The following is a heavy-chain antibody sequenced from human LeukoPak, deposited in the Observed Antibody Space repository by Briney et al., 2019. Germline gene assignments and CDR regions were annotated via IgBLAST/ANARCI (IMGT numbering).Heavy chain of an antibody. CDR2: ISGSGGST. V-gene: IGHV3-23*01. J-gene: IGHJ5*02. D-gene: IGHD2-15*01. CDR3: AKEPEERYCSGGGCINWFDP. Sequence: PGGSLRLSCAASGFTFSSYAMSWVRQAPGKGLEWVSAISGSGGSTYYADSVKGRFTISRDNSKNTLYLQMNSLRAEDTAVYYCAKEPEERYCSGGGCINWFDPWGQGTLVTVSS. CDR1: GFTFSSYA.